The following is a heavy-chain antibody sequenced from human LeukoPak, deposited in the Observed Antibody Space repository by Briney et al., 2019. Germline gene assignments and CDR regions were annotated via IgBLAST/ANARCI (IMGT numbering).Heavy chain of an antibody. D-gene: IGHD6-13*01. CDR2: IYYSGST. CDR3: ARGRDGYSSSWYDWFDP. V-gene: IGHV4-59*01. J-gene: IGHJ5*02. CDR1: GGSISSYY. Sequence: SETLSLTCTVSGGSISSYYWSWIRQPPGKGLEWIGYIYYSGSTNYNPSLKSRVTISVDTSKNQFSLKLSSVTAADTAVYYCARGRDGYSSSWYDWFDPWGQGTLVTVCS.